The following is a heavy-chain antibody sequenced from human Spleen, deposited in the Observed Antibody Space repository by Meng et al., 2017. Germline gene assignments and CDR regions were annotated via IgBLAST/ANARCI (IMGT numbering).Heavy chain of an antibody. CDR1: GGSISSGDYY. CDR2: INHSGST. J-gene: IGHJ4*02. CDR3: ARGPTTMAHDFDY. D-gene: IGHD4-11*01. Sequence: QGLLQRSGPGLVKAHQPLFLTCSVSGGSISSGDYYWSWIRQPPGKGLEWIGEINHSGSTNYNPSLESRATISVDTSQNNLSLKLSSVTAADSAVYYCARGPTTMAHDFDYWGQGTLVTVSS. V-gene: IGHV4-30-4*08.